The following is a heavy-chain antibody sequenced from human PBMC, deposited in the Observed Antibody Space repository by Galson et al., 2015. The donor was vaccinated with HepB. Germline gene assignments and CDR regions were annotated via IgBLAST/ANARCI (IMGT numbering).Heavy chain of an antibody. D-gene: IGHD3-3*01. CDR1: GYTFTSYG. Sequence: SVKVSCKASGYTFTSYGISWVRRAPGQGLEWMGWISAYNGNTNYAQKLQGRVTMTTDTSTSTAYMELKSLRSDDTAVYYCAGGILEWSDYYYSGMDVWGQATTVTVSS. V-gene: IGHV1-18*01. J-gene: IGHJ6*02. CDR3: AGGILEWSDYYYSGMDV. CDR2: ISAYNGNT.